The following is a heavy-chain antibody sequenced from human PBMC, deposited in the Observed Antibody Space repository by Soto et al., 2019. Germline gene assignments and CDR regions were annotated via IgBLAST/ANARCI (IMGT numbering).Heavy chain of an antibody. Sequence: PSETLSLTCTVSGGSISSYYWSWIRQPPGKGLEWIGYIYYSGSTNYNPSLKSRVTISVDTSKNQFSLKLSSVTAADTAVYYCARIIPGVAGIALSYYYYYMDVWGKGTTVTVSS. CDR2: IYYSGST. J-gene: IGHJ6*03. V-gene: IGHV4-59*01. D-gene: IGHD6-19*01. CDR1: GGSISSYY. CDR3: ARIIPGVAGIALSYYYYYMDV.